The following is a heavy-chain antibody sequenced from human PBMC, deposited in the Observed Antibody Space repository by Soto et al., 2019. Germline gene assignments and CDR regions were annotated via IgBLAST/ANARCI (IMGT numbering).Heavy chain of an antibody. Sequence: ASVKVSCKASGYTFTSYGISWVRQAPGQGLEWMGWISAYNGNTNYAQKLQGRVTMTTDTSTSTAYMELRSLRSDDTAVYYCARVGSSRYLAATYYFEYWGQGTLVIVSS. CDR3: ARVGSSRYLAATYYFEY. CDR2: ISAYNGNT. J-gene: IGHJ4*02. V-gene: IGHV1-18*04. CDR1: GYTFTSYG. D-gene: IGHD6-13*01.